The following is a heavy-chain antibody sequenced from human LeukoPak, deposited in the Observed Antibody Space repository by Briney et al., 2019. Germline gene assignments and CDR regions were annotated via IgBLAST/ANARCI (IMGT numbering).Heavy chain of an antibody. D-gene: IGHD5-18*01. V-gene: IGHV3-21*01. Sequence: PGGSLRLSCAASGFTFSQYGMNWVRQAPGKGLEWVSSISRTNDYIYYANSVKGRFTISRDSDKNSLYLQMNSLRAEDTAVYYCARSGDTTMALRDFDYWGQGILITVSS. CDR2: ISRTNDYI. J-gene: IGHJ4*02. CDR1: GFTFSQYG. CDR3: ARSGDTTMALRDFDY.